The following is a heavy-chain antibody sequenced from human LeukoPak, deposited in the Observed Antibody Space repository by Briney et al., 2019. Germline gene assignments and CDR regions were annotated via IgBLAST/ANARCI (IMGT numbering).Heavy chain of an antibody. D-gene: IGHD5-18*01. CDR1: GGSISSSNW. Sequence: PSETLSLTCAVSGGSISSSNWWSWVRQPPGKGLEWIGEIYHSGSTNYNPSLKSRVTISVDKSKNQFSLKLSSVTAADTAVYYCARAKRGYSFYFDYWGQGTLVTVSS. CDR3: ARAKRGYSFYFDY. V-gene: IGHV4-4*02. J-gene: IGHJ4*02. CDR2: IYHSGST.